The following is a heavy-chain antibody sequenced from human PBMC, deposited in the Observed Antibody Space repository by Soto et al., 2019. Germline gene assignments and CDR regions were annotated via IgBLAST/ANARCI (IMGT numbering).Heavy chain of an antibody. CDR2: IIPIFGIP. J-gene: IGHJ6*02. Sequence: GASVKVSCKASGGTFSRYSITWVRQAPGHGLEWIGRIIPIFGIPSYAQKFQGRVTITADKSTSTAYMELSSLRSDDTAVYYCAREDRDRETGLVPAAIDGMDVWGQGTTVPVS. CDR3: AREDRDRETGLVPAAIDGMDV. D-gene: IGHD2-2*01. CDR1: GGTFSRYS. V-gene: IGHV1-69*04.